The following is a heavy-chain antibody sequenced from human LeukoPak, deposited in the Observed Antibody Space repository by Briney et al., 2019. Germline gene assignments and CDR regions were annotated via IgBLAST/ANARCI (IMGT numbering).Heavy chain of an antibody. J-gene: IGHJ3*02. D-gene: IGHD6-6*01. CDR3: ARDIKQLRAFDI. CDR2: IIPIFVTA. V-gene: IGHV1-69*05. Sequence: GSSVKVSCKASGGTFSSYAISWVRQAPGQGLEWMGGIIPIFVTANYAQKFQGRVTITTDESTSTAYMELSSLRSEDTAVYYCARDIKQLRAFDIWGQGTMVTVSS. CDR1: GGTFSSYA.